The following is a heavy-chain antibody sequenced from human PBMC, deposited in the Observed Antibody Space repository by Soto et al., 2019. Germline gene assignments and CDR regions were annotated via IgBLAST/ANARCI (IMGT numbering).Heavy chain of an antibody. D-gene: IGHD3-16*01. CDR2: VSASGRSR. J-gene: IGHJ4*02. Sequence: EVQLLESGGGLVQPGGSLGLSGVGSGIEFSNYAMGWVRQAQGKGLEWVSIVSASGRSRYHADSVKGRFTISRDNSKNTLYLHMTNLRAEDTAVYYCAKDGNWLDVYYDVWGQGTPVTVSS. CDR3: AKDGNWLDVYYDV. CDR1: GIEFSNYA. V-gene: IGHV3-23*01.